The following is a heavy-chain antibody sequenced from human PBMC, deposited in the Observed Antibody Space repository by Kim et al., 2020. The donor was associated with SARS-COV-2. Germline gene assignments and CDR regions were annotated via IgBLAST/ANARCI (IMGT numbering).Heavy chain of an antibody. D-gene: IGHD3-10*01. CDR2: ISYNGNTK. CDR1: GFTFSTYG. V-gene: IGHV3-30*18. J-gene: IGHJ4*02. CDR3: AKKIESGSRLSPIDY. Sequence: GGSLRLSCAASGFTFSTYGMHWVRQAPGKGLEWVSVISYNGNTKYYADSVKGRFTISRDNAQNTLFLQMDSLRPEDTALYYCAKKIESGSRLSPIDYWGQGTLVTVSS.